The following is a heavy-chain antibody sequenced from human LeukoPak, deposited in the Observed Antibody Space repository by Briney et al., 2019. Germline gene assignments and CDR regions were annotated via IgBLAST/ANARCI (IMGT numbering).Heavy chain of an antibody. CDR2: TYYRSKWYN. V-gene: IGHV6-1*01. J-gene: IGHJ5*02. D-gene: IGHD2-2*01. CDR1: GDSVSSNSAA. CDR3: GRDFCSSSNCPNNWIDP. Sequence: SQTLSLTCAISGDSVSSNSAAWNWIRQSPSRGLEWLGRTYYRSKWYNNYAISVKSRITINPDTSKNQFSLQLNSVTPEDTAVYYCGRDFCSSSNCPNNWIDPWGQGTLVTVSS.